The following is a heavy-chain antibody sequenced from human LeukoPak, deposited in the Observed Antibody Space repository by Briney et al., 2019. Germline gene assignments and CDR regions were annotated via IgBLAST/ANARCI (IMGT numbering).Heavy chain of an antibody. J-gene: IGHJ4*02. D-gene: IGHD3-22*01. CDR1: GFTFSSYG. V-gene: IGHV3-33*01. CDR3: ARDSVVVITGYYFDY. CDR2: IWYDGSNK. Sequence: SGRSLRLSCAASGFTFSSYGMHWVRQAPGKGLEWVAVIWYDGSNKYYADSVKGRFTISRVNSKNTLYLQMNSLRAEDTAVYYCARDSVVVITGYYFDYWGQGTLVTVSS.